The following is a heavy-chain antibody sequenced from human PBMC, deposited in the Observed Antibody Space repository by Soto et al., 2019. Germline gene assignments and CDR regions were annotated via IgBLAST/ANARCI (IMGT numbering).Heavy chain of an antibody. Sequence: SETLSLTCAVSGGSISSSNWWSWVRQPPGKGLECIGEIYHSGSTNYNPSLKSRVTISVDKSKNQFCLKRSSVTAADTAVYYCARDSGNHDYDSSGYYKNWFDLWGQGTLVTVSS. D-gene: IGHD3-22*01. V-gene: IGHV4-4*02. CDR3: ARDSGNHDYDSSGYYKNWFDL. J-gene: IGHJ5*02. CDR2: IYHSGST. CDR1: GGSISSSNW.